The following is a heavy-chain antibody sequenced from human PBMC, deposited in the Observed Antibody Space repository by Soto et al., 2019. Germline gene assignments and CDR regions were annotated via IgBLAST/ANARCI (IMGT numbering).Heavy chain of an antibody. J-gene: IGHJ4*02. V-gene: IGHV4-4*02. D-gene: IGHD6-19*01. CDR3: ASIRGGWSHYFDY. CDR2: IYHSGST. CDR1: GGSISSSNW. Sequence: QVQLQESGPGLVKPSGTLSLTCAVSGGSISSSNWWSWVRQPPGKGLEWIGEIYHSGSTNYNPSLQGRVTISVDKSKNQSSLKLSSVTAADTAVYYCASIRGGWSHYFDYWGQGTLVTVSS.